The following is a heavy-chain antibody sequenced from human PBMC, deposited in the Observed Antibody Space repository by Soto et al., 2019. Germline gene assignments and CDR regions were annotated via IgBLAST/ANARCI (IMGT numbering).Heavy chain of an antibody. Sequence: SETLSLTCTVSGGSISISSYYWGWILHPPGKGLEWIGSIYYSGSTYYNPSLKSRVTISVDTSKNQFSLKLSSVTAADTAVYYCASPDRFGDPYYYYYGMDVWGQGTTVTVSS. D-gene: IGHD3-10*01. CDR1: GGSISISSYY. CDR3: ASPDRFGDPYYYYYGMDV. V-gene: IGHV4-39*01. CDR2: IYYSGST. J-gene: IGHJ6*02.